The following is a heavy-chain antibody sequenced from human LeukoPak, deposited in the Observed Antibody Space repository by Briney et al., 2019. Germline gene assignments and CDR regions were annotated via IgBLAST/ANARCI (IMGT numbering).Heavy chain of an antibody. CDR3: ARGADVDPLGYCSGGSCSGAFDI. D-gene: IGHD2-15*01. CDR1: GYTFTGYY. Sequence: GASVKVSCKASGYTFTGYYMHWVRQAPGQGLEWMGWINPNSGGANYAQKFQGWVTMNRDTSISTAYMELSRLRSDDTAVYYCARGADVDPLGYCSGGSCSGAFDIWGQGTMVTVSS. V-gene: IGHV1-2*04. J-gene: IGHJ3*02. CDR2: INPNSGGA.